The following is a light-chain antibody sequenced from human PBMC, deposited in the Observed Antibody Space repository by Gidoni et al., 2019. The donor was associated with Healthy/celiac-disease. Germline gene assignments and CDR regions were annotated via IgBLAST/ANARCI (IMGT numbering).Light chain of an antibody. CDR1: SSYVGGYNY. CDR2: DVS. CDR3: SSYTSSSTPV. Sequence: QSALTQPASLSGSPGQSITISCTGTSSYVGGYNYVSWYQQHPGKAPKLMIYDVSNRPSGVSNRFSGSKSGNTASLTISGLQAEDEADYYCSSYTSSSTPVFGGGTKLTVL. J-gene: IGLJ2*01. V-gene: IGLV2-14*01.